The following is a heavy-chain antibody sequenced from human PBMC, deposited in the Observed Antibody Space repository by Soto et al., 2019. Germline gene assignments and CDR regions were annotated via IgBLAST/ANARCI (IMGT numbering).Heavy chain of an antibody. Sequence: EVQLVESGEGRVNPGGSRSLSGAPLGFTFIGYRRTWFRQAPGRGWGWVPSISSSSSYIYYADSVKGRFTISRDNAKNSLYLQMNSLRAEDTAVYYCARDARVLLWFGELNYFDYWGQGTLVTVSS. CDR2: ISSSSSYI. J-gene: IGHJ4*02. V-gene: IGHV3-21*01. CDR1: GFTFIGYR. CDR3: ARDARVLLWFGELNYFDY. D-gene: IGHD3-10*01.